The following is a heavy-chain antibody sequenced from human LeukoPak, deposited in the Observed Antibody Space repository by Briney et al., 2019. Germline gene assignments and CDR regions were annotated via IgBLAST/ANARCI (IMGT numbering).Heavy chain of an antibody. CDR3: ARATSGWSGPPFDY. CDR1: GDSIRSYY. D-gene: IGHD6-19*01. J-gene: IGHJ4*02. Sequence: SETLSLTCTVSGDSIRSYYWSWIRLPPGTGLEWIGYIYHSGSTDYNPSLKSRVTISVDTSKSQFSLKLSSVTAADTAVYYCARATSGWSGPPFDYWGQGTLVTVSS. V-gene: IGHV4-59*01. CDR2: IYHSGST.